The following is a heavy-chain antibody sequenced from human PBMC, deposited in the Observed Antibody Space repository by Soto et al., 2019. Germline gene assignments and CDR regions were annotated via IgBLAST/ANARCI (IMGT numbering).Heavy chain of an antibody. CDR1: GGTLNNYA. J-gene: IGHJ4*02. Sequence: TSVKVSCQASGGTLNNYAINWVRQAPGQGLEWMGGILPVSAPPDYAQKFQGRVSITADHSTSTVYMELSRLKSDDTAVYFCATDSNYDVSNSFWGQGTLVTVS. CDR2: ILPVSAPP. D-gene: IGHD3-3*01. V-gene: IGHV1-69*13. CDR3: ATDSNYDVSNSF.